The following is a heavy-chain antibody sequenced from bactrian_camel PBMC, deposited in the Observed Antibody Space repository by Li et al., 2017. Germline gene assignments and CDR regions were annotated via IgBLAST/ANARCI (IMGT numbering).Heavy chain of an antibody. CDR1: EDTYGNSCC. D-gene: IGHD3*01. CDR3: AATSLFMTPREALHPAPYNY. Sequence: HVQLVESGEGSVQAGGSLRLSCTGSEDTYGNSCCMGWFRQGPKNERERVAITYTGGGSEYYADSVKGRFTLSHAGRTLYLQMNSLKPEDTAMYYCAATSLFMTPREALHPAPYNYWGQGTQVTVS. V-gene: IGHV3S54*01. CDR2: TYTGGGSE. J-gene: IGHJ4*01.